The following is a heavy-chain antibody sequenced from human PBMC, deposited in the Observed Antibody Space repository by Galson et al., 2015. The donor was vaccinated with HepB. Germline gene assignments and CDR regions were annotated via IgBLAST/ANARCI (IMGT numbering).Heavy chain of an antibody. J-gene: IGHJ5*02. CDR3: ATVGSTSHWNWFDP. CDR1: GGTFSSYA. Sequence: SVKVSCKASGGTFSSYAISWVRQAPGQGLEWMGGIIPLFGTSTYAQKFQGRVTITADESTSTAYMELSGLRSQDTAVYYCATVGSTSHWNWFDPWGQGTLVTVSS. CDR2: IIPLFGTS. D-gene: IGHD2-2*01. V-gene: IGHV1-69*13.